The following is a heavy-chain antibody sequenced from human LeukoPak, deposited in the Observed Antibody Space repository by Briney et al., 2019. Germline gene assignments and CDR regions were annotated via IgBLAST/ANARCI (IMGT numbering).Heavy chain of an antibody. D-gene: IGHD3-10*01. CDR3: AKDVAGVRGVRGGFDY. Sequence: GGSLRLSCAASGFTVSSNYMSWVRQARGKGLEWVSAIGGSGVSTYYADSVKGRFTISRDNYKKTLYLQMNSLRAEDTAIYYCAKDVAGVRGVRGGFDYWGQGTLVTVSS. CDR2: IGGSGVST. CDR1: GFTVSSNY. V-gene: IGHV3-23*01. J-gene: IGHJ4*02.